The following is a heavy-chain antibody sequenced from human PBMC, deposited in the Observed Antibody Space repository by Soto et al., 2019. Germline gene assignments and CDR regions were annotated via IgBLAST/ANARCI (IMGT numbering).Heavy chain of an antibody. J-gene: IGHJ6*02. Sequence: GGSLRLSCAASGFTFSSYEMNWVRQAPGKGLEWVSYISSSGSTIYYADSVKGRFTISRDNAKNSLYLQMNSLRAEDTAVYYCARETLELPDYGMDVWGQGTTVTVS. V-gene: IGHV3-48*03. D-gene: IGHD1-7*01. CDR2: ISSSGSTI. CDR3: ARETLELPDYGMDV. CDR1: GFTFSSYE.